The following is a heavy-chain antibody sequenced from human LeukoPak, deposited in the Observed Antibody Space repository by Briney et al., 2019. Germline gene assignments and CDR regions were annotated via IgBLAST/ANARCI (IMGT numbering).Heavy chain of an antibody. CDR3: AREFGNCSGGSCYSYDY. V-gene: IGHV4-59*01. CDR1: GGSISSYY. CDR2: IYYSGST. Sequence: SETLSLTCTVSGGSISSYYWSWIRQPPGKGLEWIGYIYYSGSTNYNPSLKSRATISVDTSKNQFSLKLSSVTAADTAVYYCAREFGNCSGGSCYSYDYWGQGTLVTVSS. J-gene: IGHJ4*02. D-gene: IGHD2-15*01.